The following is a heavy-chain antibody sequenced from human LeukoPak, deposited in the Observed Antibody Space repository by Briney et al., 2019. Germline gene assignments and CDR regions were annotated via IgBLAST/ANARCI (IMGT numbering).Heavy chain of an antibody. CDR1: GGTFSSYA. Sequence: SVKVSCKASGGTFSSYAISWVRQAPGQGLEWMGGIIPIFGTANYAQKFQGRVTITADESTSTAYMELSSLRSEDTAVYYCARDLCYYDSSGYYYVTSPVDAFDIWGQGTMVTVSS. J-gene: IGHJ3*02. V-gene: IGHV1-69*13. D-gene: IGHD3-22*01. CDR2: IIPIFGTA. CDR3: ARDLCYYDSSGYYYVTSPVDAFDI.